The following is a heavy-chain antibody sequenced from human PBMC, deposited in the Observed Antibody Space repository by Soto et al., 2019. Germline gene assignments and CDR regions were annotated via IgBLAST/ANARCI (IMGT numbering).Heavy chain of an antibody. V-gene: IGHV2-5*02. CDR2: IYWDDDK. D-gene: IGHD3-16*02. Sequence: GATPGYPTQPVTQTCRFPGFPLRKRRMGVGWIRQPPGKALEWLALIYWDDDKRYSPSLKSRPTITKDTSKNQVVLTMTNMDPVDTATYYCALRILITFGGVIVITSAAGVFDIWGQGTMLTV. CDR3: ALRILITFGGVIVITSAAGVFDI. J-gene: IGHJ3*02. CDR1: GFPLRKRRMG.